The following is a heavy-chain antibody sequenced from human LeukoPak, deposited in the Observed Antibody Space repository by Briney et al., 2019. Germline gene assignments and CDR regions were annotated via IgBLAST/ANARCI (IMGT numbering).Heavy chain of an antibody. CDR3: ASSRGGYCSSTTCRYYYWYYMDV. D-gene: IGHD2-2*01. CDR1: GFTFSNHA. J-gene: IGHJ6*03. CDR2: FADYHRRT. Sequence: GGSLRLSCAVSGFTFSNHAMIWVRQAPGKGLEWVSAFADYHRRTYYGDSVKGRFTVSKDKTKNTLYLQMNSLRVEDTAVYYCASSRGGYCSSTTCRYYYWYYMDVWGKGTTVTVSS. V-gene: IGHV3-23*01.